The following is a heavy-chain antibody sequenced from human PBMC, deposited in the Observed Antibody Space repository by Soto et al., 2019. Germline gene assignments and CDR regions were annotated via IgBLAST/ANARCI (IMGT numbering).Heavy chain of an antibody. CDR1: GYTFTSYG. V-gene: IGHV1-18*04. D-gene: IGHD4-17*01. J-gene: IGHJ6*02. Sequence: QVQLVQSGAEVKKPGASVKVSCKASGYTFTSYGISWVRQAPGQGLEWMGWISAYNGNTNYAQKLQGRVTMTTDTSTSTAFMELRSLSSDDTAVYYCARGRDYGDYGYYGMDVWGQGTTVTVSS. CDR3: ARGRDYGDYGYYGMDV. CDR2: ISAYNGNT.